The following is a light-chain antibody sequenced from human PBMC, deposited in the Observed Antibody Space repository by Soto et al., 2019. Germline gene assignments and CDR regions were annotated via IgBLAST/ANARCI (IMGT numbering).Light chain of an antibody. CDR2: EVI. CDR3: SSYTSSSPLV. CDR1: SRDVGGYNY. V-gene: IGLV2-14*01. J-gene: IGLJ1*01. Sequence: LTQPASRSGSRGRTSTISCYRTSRDVGGYNYVSWYQQHPAKAPRLMIYEVIRRPSGGGKRCSGSKSGDTASLTISGPPAEDAADYYSSSYTSSSPLVLRTGAKGT.